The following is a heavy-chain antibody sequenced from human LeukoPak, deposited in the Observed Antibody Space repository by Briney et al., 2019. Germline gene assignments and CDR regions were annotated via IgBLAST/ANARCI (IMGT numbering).Heavy chain of an antibody. J-gene: IGHJ4*02. D-gene: IGHD2-2*01. Sequence: GGSLRLSCAASGFTFSDYYMSWIRQAPGKGLEWGSYTSSSGSIIYYADSVKRRFTISRDNAKNSLYLQMNSLRAEDTAVYYCAKDRGKYQLLVEFDYWGQGTLGTVSS. CDR2: TSSSGSII. V-gene: IGHV3-11*04. CDR1: GFTFSDYY. CDR3: AKDRGKYQLLVEFDY.